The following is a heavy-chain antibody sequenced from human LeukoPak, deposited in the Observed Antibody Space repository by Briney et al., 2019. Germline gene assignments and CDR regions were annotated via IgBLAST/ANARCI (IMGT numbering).Heavy chain of an antibody. CDR2: INRDGSTT. D-gene: IGHD3-22*01. CDR3: AKRGVVIRVILVGFHKEAYYFDS. V-gene: IGHV3-74*03. Sequence: GGSLRLSCAASGFTFSNYWVHWVRQAPGKGLVWVSRINRDGSTTKYADSVKGRFTVSRDNSKNTLYLQMNSLRAEDTAVYFCAKRGVVIRVILVGFHKEAYYFDSWGQGALVTVSS. J-gene: IGHJ4*02. CDR1: GFTFSNYW.